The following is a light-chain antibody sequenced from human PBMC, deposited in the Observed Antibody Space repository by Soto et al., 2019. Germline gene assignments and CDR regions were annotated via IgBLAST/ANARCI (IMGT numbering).Light chain of an antibody. J-gene: IGKJ4*01. V-gene: IGKV1-5*03. Sequence: DIQMTQSPSTLSASVGERVPIDCRASQSISTYLAWYQQKPGKAPNILIYKASNLASGVPSRFTGCGSGTEFTLAISSLQPEDFAAYYCQQYNDLSTFGGGTKVDIK. CDR1: QSISTY. CDR3: QQYNDLST. CDR2: KAS.